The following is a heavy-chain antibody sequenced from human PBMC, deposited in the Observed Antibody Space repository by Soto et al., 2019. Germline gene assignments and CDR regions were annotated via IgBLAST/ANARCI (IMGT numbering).Heavy chain of an antibody. V-gene: IGHV2-5*02. CDR1: GFSLSTRGVG. CDR3: AHRVGDYSDY. Sequence: QITLKESGPTLVKPTQTLTLTCTFSGFSLSTRGVGVGWIRQPPGKALEWLALISWDDDKRYSPSRKSRLTITKDTSTDQVVLTMTNMDPVDTATYYCAHRVGDYSDYWGQGTLVTVSS. J-gene: IGHJ4*02. CDR2: ISWDDDK. D-gene: IGHD2-15*01.